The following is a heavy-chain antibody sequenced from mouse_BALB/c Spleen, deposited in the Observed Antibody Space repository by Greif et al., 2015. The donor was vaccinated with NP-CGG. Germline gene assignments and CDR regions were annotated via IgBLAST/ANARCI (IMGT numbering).Heavy chain of an antibody. V-gene: IGHV1-5*01. J-gene: IGHJ2*01. Sequence: VQLKESGTVLARPGASVKMSCKASGYTFTSYWMHWVKQRPGQGLEWIGAIYPGNSDTSYNQKFKGKAKLTAVTSTSPAYMELSSLTNEDSAVYYCTRKKGITGTSFDYWGQGTTLTVSS. CDR1: GYTFTSYW. D-gene: IGHD4-1*01. CDR2: IYPGNSDT. CDR3: TRKKGITGTSFDY.